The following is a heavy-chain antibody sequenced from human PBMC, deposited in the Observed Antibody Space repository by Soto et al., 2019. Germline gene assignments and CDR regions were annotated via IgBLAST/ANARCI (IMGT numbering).Heavy chain of an antibody. CDR1: GGSFIGYY. V-gene: IGHV4-34*01. Sequence: LSRTCAVYGGSFIGYYWSWIRQPPGKGLEWIGEINHSGSTNYNPSLKSRVTISVDTSKNQFSLKLSSVTAADTAVYYCARGQLYYYGSGSYYWFDPWGQGTLVTVSS. J-gene: IGHJ5*02. CDR3: ARGQLYYYGSGSYYWFDP. CDR2: INHSGST. D-gene: IGHD3-10*01.